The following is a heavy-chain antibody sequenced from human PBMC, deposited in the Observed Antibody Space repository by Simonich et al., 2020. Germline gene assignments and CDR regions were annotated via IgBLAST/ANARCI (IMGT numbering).Heavy chain of an antibody. CDR1: GYTFTGYY. D-gene: IGHD6-25*01. CDR3: ARGGLGHWYFDL. Sequence: QVQLVQSGAEVKKPGASVKVSCKASGYTFTGYYMHWVRQAPGQGLEWMGWIHPNSGVTTNAQKFQGRVTMTRDTSISTAYMEVSRLRSDDTAVYYCARGGLGHWYFDLWGRGTLVTVSS. V-gene: IGHV1-2*02. CDR2: IHPNSGVT. J-gene: IGHJ2*01.